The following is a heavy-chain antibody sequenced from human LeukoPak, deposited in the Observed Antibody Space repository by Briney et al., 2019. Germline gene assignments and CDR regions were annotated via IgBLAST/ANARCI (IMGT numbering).Heavy chain of an antibody. J-gene: IGHJ4*02. CDR3: ARTRWLQSGPHLY. CDR2: IYYTGST. CDR1: GGSISGSGYY. V-gene: IGHV4-39*07. Sequence: SETLSLTCSVSGGSISGSGYYWAWIRQPPGKGLEWIGSIYYTGSTHYNSSLKSRVTISVDTSKNQFSLKLSSVTAADTAVYYCARTRWLQSGPHLYWGQGTLVTVSS. D-gene: IGHD5-24*01.